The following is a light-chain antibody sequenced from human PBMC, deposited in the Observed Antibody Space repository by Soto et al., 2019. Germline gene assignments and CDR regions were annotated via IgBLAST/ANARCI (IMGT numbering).Light chain of an antibody. J-gene: IGKJ1*01. Sequence: DIQMTQSPSSLSASVGDRVTITCRASQSITTYLNWYQHKPGKAPKLLIYAASNLQSGVPSRFSGSGSGTDFTLTISSLQPEDFATYYCQQSYSILLTLGPGTKVDIK. CDR2: AAS. CDR1: QSITTY. V-gene: IGKV1-39*01. CDR3: QQSYSILLT.